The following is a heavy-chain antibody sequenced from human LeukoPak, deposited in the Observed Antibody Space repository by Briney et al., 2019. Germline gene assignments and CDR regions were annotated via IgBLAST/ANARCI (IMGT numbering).Heavy chain of an antibody. D-gene: IGHD3-16*02. CDR1: GFTFSSYS. J-gene: IGHJ5*02. CDR2: ISSSSSYI. Sequence: GGSLRLSCAASGFTFSSYSMNWVRQAPGKGLEWVSSISSSSSYIYYADSVKGRFTISRDNAKNSLYLQMNSLRAEDTAVYYCARDPGWDVWGSYRPNWFDPWGQGTLVTVSS. V-gene: IGHV3-21*04. CDR3: ARDPGWDVWGSYRPNWFDP.